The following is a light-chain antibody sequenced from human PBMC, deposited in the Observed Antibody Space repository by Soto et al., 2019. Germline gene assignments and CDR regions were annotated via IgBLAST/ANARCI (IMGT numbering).Light chain of an antibody. Sequence: DIVMTQSPDSLSVSLGERATINCKAIRSLLHNSNNENHLAWYQQKPGQPPKLLISWASTRESGVPDRFTGSGSETDYSLTISGLQAEDVAVYYCHQYYSIPLPFGGGTKVQI. CDR2: WAS. CDR1: RSLLHNSNNENH. V-gene: IGKV4-1*01. CDR3: HQYYSIPLP. J-gene: IGKJ4*01.